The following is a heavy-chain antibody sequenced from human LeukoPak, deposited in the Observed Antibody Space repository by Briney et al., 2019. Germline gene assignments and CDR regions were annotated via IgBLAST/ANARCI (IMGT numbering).Heavy chain of an antibody. CDR2: IDPSDSYT. CDR3: ARGGHYYDSSGSIQDY. CDR1: GYSFTSYW. D-gene: IGHD3-22*01. J-gene: IGHJ4*02. Sequence: GESLKISCKGSGYSFTSYWISWVRQMPGKGLEWMGRIDPSDSYTNHSPSFQGHVTISADKSISTAYLQWSSLKASDTAMYYCARGGHYYDSSGSIQDYWGQGTLVTVSS. V-gene: IGHV5-10-1*01.